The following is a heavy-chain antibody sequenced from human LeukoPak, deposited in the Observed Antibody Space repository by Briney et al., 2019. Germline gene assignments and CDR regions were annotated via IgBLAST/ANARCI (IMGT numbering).Heavy chain of an antibody. CDR1: GFTFSSYA. V-gene: IGHV3-23*01. CDR2: ISGSGGST. J-gene: IGHJ4*02. D-gene: IGHD3-22*01. CDR3: AKSHYDSSGYYDY. Sequence: PGGSLRLSCAASGFTFSSYAMSWVRRAPGKGLEWVSAISGSGGSTYYADSVKGRFTISRDNSKNTLYLQMNSLRAEDTAVYYCAKSHYDSSGYYDYWGQGTLVTVSS.